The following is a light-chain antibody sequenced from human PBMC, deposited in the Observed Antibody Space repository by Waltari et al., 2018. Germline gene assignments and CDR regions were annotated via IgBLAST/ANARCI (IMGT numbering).Light chain of an antibody. CDR2: DVI. V-gene: IGLV2-14*01. CDR3: TSYTSSSTFV. Sequence: QSALTQPASVSGSPGQSITIPCTGTSSDDGGFDYVSWYQQHPGKAPKLLIYDVIKRPSGVSNRFSGSKSGNTASLTVSGLQAEDEADYYCTSYTSSSTFVFGGGTSLTVL. CDR1: SSDDGGFDY. J-gene: IGLJ3*02.